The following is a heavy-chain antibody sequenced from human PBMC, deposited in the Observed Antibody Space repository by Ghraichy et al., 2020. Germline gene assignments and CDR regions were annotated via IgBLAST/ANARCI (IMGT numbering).Heavy chain of an antibody. CDR1: GGPITDYY. Sequence: ESLNISCTVSGGPITDYYWSWIRQLPGKGLEWIGYMYYSGSTKYNPSLESRVTMSVDTSKNQIFLKMTSVTAADTAVYYCARDGSWGSWSCRYKREWLDPWGQGTLVTVSS. V-gene: IGHV4-59*01. CDR3: ARDGSWGSWSCRYKREWLDP. D-gene: IGHD3-16*02. J-gene: IGHJ5*02. CDR2: MYYSGST.